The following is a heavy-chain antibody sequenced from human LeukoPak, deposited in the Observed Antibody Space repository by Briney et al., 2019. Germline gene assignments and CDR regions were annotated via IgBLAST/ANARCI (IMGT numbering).Heavy chain of an antibody. CDR2: MYHSGTT. J-gene: IGHJ4*02. D-gene: IGHD1-26*01. CDR1: GDSITSYY. Sequence: SETLSLTCTVSGDSITSYYWTWIRQSPGKGLEWIGYMYHSGTTSNNPSLKSRVTISVDTSKNQFSLKVRSVTAADTAVYYCARGLGWGATIFDYWGQGALVTVSS. CDR3: ARGLGWGATIFDY. V-gene: IGHV4-59*01.